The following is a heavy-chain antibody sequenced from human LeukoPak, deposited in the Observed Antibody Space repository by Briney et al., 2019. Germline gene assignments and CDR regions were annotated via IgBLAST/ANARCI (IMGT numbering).Heavy chain of an antibody. D-gene: IGHD1-1*01. CDR1: GYTFTSYG. J-gene: IGHJ6*03. CDR2: ISAYNGNT. V-gene: IGHV1-18*01. Sequence: ASVKVSCKASGYTFTSYGISWVRQAPGQGLEWMGWISAYNGNTNYAQKLQGRVTMTTDTSTSTAYMDLRSLRSDDTAVYYCARLKLERRGFYYYYYMDVWGKGTTVTISS. CDR3: ARLKLERRGFYYYYYMDV.